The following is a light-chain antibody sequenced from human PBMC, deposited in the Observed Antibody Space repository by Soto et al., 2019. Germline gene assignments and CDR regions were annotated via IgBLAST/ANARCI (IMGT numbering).Light chain of an antibody. CDR2: EGS. Sequence: QSVLTQPASVSGSPGQSITISCSGTSSDIGSYDLVSWYQQHPGKAPKLIIYEGSKRPSGVSHRFSGSKSGNTASLTISGLQAEDEADYYCCSYAGTGTYVFGTGTKLTVL. CDR3: CSYAGTGTYV. V-gene: IGLV2-23*01. J-gene: IGLJ1*01. CDR1: SSDIGSYDL.